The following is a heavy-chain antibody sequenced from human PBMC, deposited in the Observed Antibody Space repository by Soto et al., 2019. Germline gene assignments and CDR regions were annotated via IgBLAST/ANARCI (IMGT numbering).Heavy chain of an antibody. D-gene: IGHD3-22*01. CDR3: ARVPVPITMIVVVITTNYYGMDV. Sequence: ASVKVSCKASGYTFTSYGISWVRQAPGQGLEWMGWISAYNGNTNYAQKLQGRVTMTTDTSTSTAYMELRSLRSDDTAVYYCARVPVPITMIVVVITTNYYGMDVWGQGTTVTVSS. CDR1: GYTFTSYG. CDR2: ISAYNGNT. V-gene: IGHV1-18*01. J-gene: IGHJ6*02.